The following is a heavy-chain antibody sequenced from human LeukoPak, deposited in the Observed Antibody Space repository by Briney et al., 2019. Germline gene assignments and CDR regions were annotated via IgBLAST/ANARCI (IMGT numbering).Heavy chain of an antibody. CDR3: ARLGVGDADAFGI. V-gene: IGHV4-39*01. D-gene: IGHD2-21*02. CDR2: IYYSGST. J-gene: IGHJ3*02. CDR1: GGSISGSSYY. Sequence: SETLSLTCTVSGGSISGSSYYWGWIRQPPGKGLEWIGSIYYSGSTYYNPSLKSRVTISVDTSKNQFSLKLSSVTAADTAVYYCARLGVGDADAFGIWGQGTMVTVSS.